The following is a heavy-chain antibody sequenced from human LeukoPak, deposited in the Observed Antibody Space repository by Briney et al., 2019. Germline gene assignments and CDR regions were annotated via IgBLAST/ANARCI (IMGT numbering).Heavy chain of an antibody. J-gene: IGHJ3*02. CDR1: EFIFSKYW. CDR3: ARTSVNSLWDDAFDI. CDR2: INQDGTEK. D-gene: IGHD4-17*01. Sequence: GGSLSLSCVASEFIFSKYWMSWVRQAPEKGLEWVARINQDGTEKYSVDSVKGRFTISRDNAKNSLYLQINNVKAEDTAVYYCARTSVNSLWDDAFDIWGQGTMVTVSS. V-gene: IGHV3-7*05.